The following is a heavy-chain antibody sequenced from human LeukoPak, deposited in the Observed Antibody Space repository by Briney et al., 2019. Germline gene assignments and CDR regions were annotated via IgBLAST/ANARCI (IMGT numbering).Heavy chain of an antibody. Sequence: SVKVSCKASGGTVTDYGISWVRQAPRQGLEWMGGIVPQFGTSHYAQKFQGRVTITADEATNTLYMELSSLRPEDTGVYYCARDDCTDGSCYTDYWGQGTQVTVSS. J-gene: IGHJ4*02. D-gene: IGHD2-2*02. V-gene: IGHV1-69*13. CDR1: GGTVTDYG. CDR3: ARDDCTDGSCYTDY. CDR2: IVPQFGTS.